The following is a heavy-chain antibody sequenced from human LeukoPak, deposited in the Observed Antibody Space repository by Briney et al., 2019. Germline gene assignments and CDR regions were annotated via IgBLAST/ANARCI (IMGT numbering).Heavy chain of an antibody. CDR1: GYTFTSYG. D-gene: IGHD1-26*01. V-gene: IGHV1-18*01. Sequence: GASVKVSCKASGYTFTSYGISWVRQAPGQGLEWMGWISAYNGNTNYAQKLQGRVTMTTDTSTSTAYMELRSLRSDDTAVYYCARDQYSGSSTDAFDIWGQGTMVTVSS. CDR2: ISAYNGNT. CDR3: ARDQYSGSSTDAFDI. J-gene: IGHJ3*02.